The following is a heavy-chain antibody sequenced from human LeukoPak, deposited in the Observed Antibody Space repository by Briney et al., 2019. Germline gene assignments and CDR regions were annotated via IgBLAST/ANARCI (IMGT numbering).Heavy chain of an antibody. J-gene: IGHJ4*02. V-gene: IGHV3-21*01. CDR1: GFTFSSYS. D-gene: IGHD2-2*01. CDR2: ISSSITYI. Sequence: PGGSLRLSCATSGFTFSSYSMNWVRQAPGKGLEWVSSISSSITYIYYADSVKGRFTISRDNAKNSLYLQLNSLRAEDTAVYYCARGGCTTTSCYLFDYWGQGTLVTVSS. CDR3: ARGGCTTTSCYLFDY.